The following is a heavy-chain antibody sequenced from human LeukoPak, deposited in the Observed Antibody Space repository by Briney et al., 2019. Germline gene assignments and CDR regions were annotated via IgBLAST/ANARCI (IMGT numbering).Heavy chain of an antibody. CDR3: ARNFYFDY. J-gene: IGHJ4*02. Sequence: GGSLRLSCAASGFTFSSYAMHWVRQAPGKGLEWVAVISYDGSNKYYADSVKGRFTISRDNSKNTLYLQMNSLRAEDTAVYYCARNFYFDYWGQGILVTVSS. CDR2: ISYDGSNK. V-gene: IGHV3-30-3*01. CDR1: GFTFSSYA.